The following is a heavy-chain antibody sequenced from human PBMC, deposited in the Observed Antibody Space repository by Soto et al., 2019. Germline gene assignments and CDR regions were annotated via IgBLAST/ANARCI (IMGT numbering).Heavy chain of an antibody. D-gene: IGHD4-17*01. CDR1: GYTFTSYY. CDR2: INPSGGST. CDR3: ARDPLNYGDDTNYYYYYGMDV. V-gene: IGHV1-46*01. J-gene: IGHJ6*02. Sequence: ASVKVSCKASGYTFTSYYMHWVRQAPGQGLEWMGIINPSGGSTSYAQKFQGRVTMTRDTSTSTVYMELSSLRSEDTAVYYCARDPLNYGDDTNYYYYYGMDVWGQGTTVTVSS.